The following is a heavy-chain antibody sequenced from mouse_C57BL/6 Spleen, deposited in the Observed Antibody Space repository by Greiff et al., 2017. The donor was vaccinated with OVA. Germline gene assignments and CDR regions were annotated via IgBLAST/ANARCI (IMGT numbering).Heavy chain of an antibody. J-gene: IGHJ4*01. Sequence: VQLKESGGGLVKPGGSLKLSCAASGFTFSDYGMHWVRQAPEKGLEWVAYISSGSSTIYYADTVKGRFTISRDNAKNTLFLQMTSLRSEDTAMYYCAREDYDGMDYWGQGTSVTVSS. CDR2: ISSGSSTI. CDR1: GFTFSDYG. V-gene: IGHV5-17*01. CDR3: AREDYDGMDY.